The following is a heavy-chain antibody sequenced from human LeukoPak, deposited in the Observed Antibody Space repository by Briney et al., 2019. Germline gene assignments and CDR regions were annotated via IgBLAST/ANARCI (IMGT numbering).Heavy chain of an antibody. CDR2: ISASKGNT. Sequence: ASVKVSCQASGYTFTTYGISWVRQAPGQGLEWMGWISASKGNTNYAQKFQGRVILTRDTSTSTAYMELRSLRSDDTAVYYCARDIQYSFGRWGQGTLVTVSS. V-gene: IGHV1-18*04. CDR3: ARDIQYSFGR. D-gene: IGHD3-3*01. J-gene: IGHJ4*02. CDR1: GYTFTTYG.